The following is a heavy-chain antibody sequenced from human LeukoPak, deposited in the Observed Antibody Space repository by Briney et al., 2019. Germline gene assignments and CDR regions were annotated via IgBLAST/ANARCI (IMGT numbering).Heavy chain of an antibody. CDR1: GGSISPYY. V-gene: IGHV4-59*08. J-gene: IGHJ6*02. Sequence: SETLSLTCTVSGGSISPYYWSWIRQPPGKGLEWIGYIYYSGSTNYNPSLKSRVTISVDTSKNQFSLKLSSVTAADTAVYYCARTRGYSYGSYYYYGMDVWGQGTTVTVSS. D-gene: IGHD5-18*01. CDR3: ARTRGYSYGSYYYYGMDV. CDR2: IYYSGST.